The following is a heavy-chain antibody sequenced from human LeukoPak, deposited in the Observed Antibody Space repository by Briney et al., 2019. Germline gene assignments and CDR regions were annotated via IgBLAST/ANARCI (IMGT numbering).Heavy chain of an antibody. D-gene: IGHD2-15*01. CDR1: GGSISSGVYY. CDR3: ARDLGSHYNWFDP. J-gene: IGHJ5*02. V-gene: IGHV4-31*03. CDR2: IYYSGST. Sequence: SETLSLTCTVSGGSISSGVYYWSWIRQHPGKGLEWIGYIYYSGSTYYNPSLKSRVTISVDTSKNQFSLKLSSVTAADTAVCYCARDLGSHYNWFDPWGQGTLVTVSS.